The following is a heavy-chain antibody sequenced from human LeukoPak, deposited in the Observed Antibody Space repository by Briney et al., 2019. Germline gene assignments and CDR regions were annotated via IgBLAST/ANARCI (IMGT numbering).Heavy chain of an antibody. CDR3: AKPLAVTMIVVSDAFDI. D-gene: IGHD3-22*01. CDR2: ISGSGGST. Sequence: PGGSLRLSCAASGFTFSSYAMSWVRQAPGKGLEWVSAISGSGGSTYYADSVKGRFTISRDNSKNTLYLQMNSLRAEDTAVYYCAKPLAVTMIVVSDAFDIWGQGTMVTVSS. V-gene: IGHV3-23*01. J-gene: IGHJ3*02. CDR1: GFTFSSYA.